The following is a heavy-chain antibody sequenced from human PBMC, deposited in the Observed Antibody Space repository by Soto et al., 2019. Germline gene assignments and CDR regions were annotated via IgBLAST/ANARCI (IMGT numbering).Heavy chain of an antibody. D-gene: IGHD4-4*01. V-gene: IGHV4-30-2*01. CDR2: IYHSGST. Sequence: WILQPPGKGLAWIGHIYHSGSTYYNPSLKSRVAISVDRSKNQFSLRLCSVTAADTAVYYCARVTNSNYSYYGMDVWGQGTTVTVSS. J-gene: IGHJ6*02. CDR3: ARVTNSNYSYYGMDV.